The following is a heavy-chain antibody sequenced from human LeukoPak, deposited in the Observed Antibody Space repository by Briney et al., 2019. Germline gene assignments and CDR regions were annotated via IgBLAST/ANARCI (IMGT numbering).Heavy chain of an antibody. CDR3: ARDSFDYHTYYYYMDV. V-gene: IGHV1-46*01. J-gene: IGHJ6*03. CDR1: GHTFTGYY. Sequence: ASVKVSCKASGHTFTGYYVYWVRQAPGQGLEWMGIINPSGGSTSYAQKFQGRVTMTRDMSTSTVYMELSSLRSEDTAVYYCARDSFDYHTYYYYMDVWGKGTTVTVSS. D-gene: IGHD4-11*01. CDR2: INPSGGST.